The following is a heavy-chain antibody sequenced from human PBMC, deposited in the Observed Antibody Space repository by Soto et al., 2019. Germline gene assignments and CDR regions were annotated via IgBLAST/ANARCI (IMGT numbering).Heavy chain of an antibody. CDR3: ARDPRLGAYDY. Sequence: GGSLRLSCAVSGFTVGGSWMSWVRQAPGKGLEWVSSLFGGGDTYYADSVKGRFTISRDNFRNTLDLQMNSLRVGDTAVYYCARDPRLGAYDYGGRGTLVTVSS. D-gene: IGHD6-6*01. CDR1: GFTVGGSW. V-gene: IGHV3-53*01. J-gene: IGHJ4*02. CDR2: LFGGGDT.